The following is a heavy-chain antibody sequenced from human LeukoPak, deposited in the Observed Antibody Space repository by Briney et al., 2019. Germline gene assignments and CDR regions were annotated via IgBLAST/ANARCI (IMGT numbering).Heavy chain of an antibody. CDR2: IYHSGST. CDR3: ARAQDYGDYVGYFDY. D-gene: IGHD4-17*01. Sequence: ASQTLSLTCTVSGGSISSGGYYWSWIRQPPGKGLEWIGYIYHSGSTYYNPSLKSRVTISVDRSKNQFSLKLSSVTAADTAVYYCARAQDYGDYVGYFDYWGQGTLVTVSS. V-gene: IGHV4-30-2*01. CDR1: GGSISSGGYY. J-gene: IGHJ4*02.